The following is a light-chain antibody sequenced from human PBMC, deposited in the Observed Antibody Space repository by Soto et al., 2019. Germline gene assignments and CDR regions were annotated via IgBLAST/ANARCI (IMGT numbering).Light chain of an antibody. J-gene: IGLJ3*02. CDR1: SGSIASNY. V-gene: IGLV6-57*01. CDR2: EDN. Sequence: NFMLTQPHSVSESPGKTVTISCTRSSGSIASNYVQWYQQRPGSSPTTVIYEDNQRPSGVPDRFSGSIDSSSNSASPPISGMKTEDEADYYCQSYDSSNQVFGGGTKLTVL. CDR3: QSYDSSNQV.